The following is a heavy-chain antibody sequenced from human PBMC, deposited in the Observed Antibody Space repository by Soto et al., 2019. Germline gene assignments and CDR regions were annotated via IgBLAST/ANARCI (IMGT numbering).Heavy chain of an antibody. CDR2: IYWDDDK. CDR1: GFSLSTSGVG. J-gene: IGHJ4*02. CDR3: ARDPDYYDSSGYGYFDY. V-gene: IGHV2-5*02. Sequence: SGPTLVNPTQTLTLTCTFSGFSLSTSGVGVGWIRQPPGKALEWLALIYWDDDKRYSPSLKSRLTITKDTSKNQVVLTMTNMDPVDTATYYCARDPDYYDSSGYGYFDYWGQGTLVTVS. D-gene: IGHD3-22*01.